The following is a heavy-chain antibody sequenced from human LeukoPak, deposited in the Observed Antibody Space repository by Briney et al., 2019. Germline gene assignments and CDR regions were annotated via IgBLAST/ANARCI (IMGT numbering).Heavy chain of an antibody. J-gene: IGHJ4*02. Sequence: KTSETLSLTCAVYGGSFSGYYWSWIRQPPGKGLEWIGEINHSGSTNYNPSLKSRVTISVDTSKNQLSLKLSSVTAADTAVYYCARGPRRHFDYWGQGTLVTVSS. V-gene: IGHV4-34*01. CDR3: ARGPRRHFDY. CDR2: INHSGST. CDR1: GGSFSGYY.